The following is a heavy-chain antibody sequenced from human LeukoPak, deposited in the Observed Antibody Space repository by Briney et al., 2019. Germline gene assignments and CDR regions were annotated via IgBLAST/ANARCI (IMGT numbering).Heavy chain of an antibody. Sequence: GGSLTLSCAASGFTFSSYALHWVRQAPGKGLQYVSGIGNGGSIDYADSVKGRFTISRDNSKNTLYLQMGSLRPEDMAVYYCARDFRYDSGFDHWGQGTLVTVSS. CDR1: GFTFSSYA. D-gene: IGHD1-20*01. J-gene: IGHJ4*02. CDR3: ARDFRYDSGFDH. V-gene: IGHV3-64*02. CDR2: IGNGGSI.